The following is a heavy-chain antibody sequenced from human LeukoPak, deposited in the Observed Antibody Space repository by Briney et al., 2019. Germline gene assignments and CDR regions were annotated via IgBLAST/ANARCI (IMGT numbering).Heavy chain of an antibody. D-gene: IGHD3-10*01. V-gene: IGHV4-34*01. Sequence: AETLSLTCAVYGVSFSGYYWSWIRQPPGKGLEWIGEINHSGSTNYNPSLKSRVTISVDTSKNQFSLKLSSVTAADTAVYYCARGGWGSGARDYWGQGTLVTVSS. CDR3: ARGGWGSGARDY. J-gene: IGHJ4*02. CDR2: INHSGST. CDR1: GVSFSGYY.